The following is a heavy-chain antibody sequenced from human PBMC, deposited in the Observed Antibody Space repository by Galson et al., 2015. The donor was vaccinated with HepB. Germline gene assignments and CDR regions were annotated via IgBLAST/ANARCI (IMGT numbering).Heavy chain of an antibody. Sequence: SLRLSCAASGFAFSTYGMHWVRQAPGKGLLWVSRIQTDGSRTNYADSVTGRFTASRDNARNTLYLQMNSLRAEDTAVYYCTRGGGDGQIQWDSWGQGTPVTVSS. V-gene: IGHV3-74*01. CDR1: GFAFSTYG. J-gene: IGHJ1*01. CDR2: IQTDGSRT. CDR3: TRGGGDGQIQWDS. D-gene: IGHD5-24*01.